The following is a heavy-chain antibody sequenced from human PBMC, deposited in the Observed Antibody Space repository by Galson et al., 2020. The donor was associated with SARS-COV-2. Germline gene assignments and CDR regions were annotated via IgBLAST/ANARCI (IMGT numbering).Heavy chain of an antibody. CDR1: GFSLSTSGVG. Sequence: SGPTLVKTTPTLTLTCIFSGFSLSTSGVGLGWIRQPPGQALERLAPIYCDDDKRYSPSLKSNLTSTKDTSKNQEVPTMTDMDPVDTATYYCAHRGCRGWWGDYVDCWGKRTLLIVSS. V-gene: IGHV2-5*02. D-gene: IGHD2-15*01. CDR2: IYCDDDK. CDR3: AHRGCRGWWGDYVDC. J-gene: IGHJ4*02.